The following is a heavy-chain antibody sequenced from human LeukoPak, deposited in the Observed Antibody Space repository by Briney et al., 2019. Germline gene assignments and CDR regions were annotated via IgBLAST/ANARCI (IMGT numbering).Heavy chain of an antibody. CDR1: GFTFSSYA. CDR3: ARDSGYSYGYPDW. D-gene: IGHD5-18*01. CDR2: ISSNGGST. Sequence: GGSLRLSCAASGFTFSSYAMHWVRQAPGKGLEYVSAISSNGGSTYYANSVKGRFTISRDNSKNTLYLQMGSLRAEDTAVYYCARDSGYSYGYPDWWGQGTLVTVSS. V-gene: IGHV3-64*01. J-gene: IGHJ4*02.